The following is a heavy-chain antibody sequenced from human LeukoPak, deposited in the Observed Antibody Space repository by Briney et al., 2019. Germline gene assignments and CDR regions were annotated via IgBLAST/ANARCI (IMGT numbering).Heavy chain of an antibody. CDR2: ISDSTSII. CDR1: GFTFSSYE. CDR3: ARGDKVVAADYYYYMDV. V-gene: IGHV3-48*03. Sequence: PGGSLRLSCAASGFTFSSYEMNWVRQAPGKGLEWVSYISDSTSIIYYADSVRGRFTISRDNAKNSLYLQMNSLRAEDTAVYYCARGDKVVAADYYYYMDVWGKGTTVIISS. J-gene: IGHJ6*03. D-gene: IGHD2-15*01.